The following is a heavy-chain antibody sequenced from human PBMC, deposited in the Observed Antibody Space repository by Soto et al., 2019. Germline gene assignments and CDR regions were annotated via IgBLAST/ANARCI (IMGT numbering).Heavy chain of an antibody. CDR1: GFTFSGSA. CDR3: TRHGGGDYLFGAFDI. Sequence: EVQLVESGGGLVQPGGSLKLSCAASGFTFSGSAMHWVRQASGKGLEWVGRIRSKANSYATAYAASVKGRFTISRDDSKNTAYLQMNSLKTEDTAVYYCTRHGGGDYLFGAFDIWGQGTMVTVSS. J-gene: IGHJ3*02. V-gene: IGHV3-73*02. D-gene: IGHD4-17*01. CDR2: IRSKANSYAT.